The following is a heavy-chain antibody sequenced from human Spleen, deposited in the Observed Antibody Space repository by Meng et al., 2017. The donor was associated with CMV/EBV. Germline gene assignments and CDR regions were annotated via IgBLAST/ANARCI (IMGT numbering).Heavy chain of an antibody. CDR2: IKTKADGGTT. J-gene: IGHJ5*02. CDR3: TTGGAA. V-gene: IGHV3-15*01. Sequence: LRLSCTASRFTLSHAWMSWVRQAPGKGLEWLGRIKTKADGGTTDYAAPVEGRFTISRDDSKNILYLQMNSLKTEDTAVYYCTTGGAAWGQGTLVTVSS. CDR1: RFTLSHAW.